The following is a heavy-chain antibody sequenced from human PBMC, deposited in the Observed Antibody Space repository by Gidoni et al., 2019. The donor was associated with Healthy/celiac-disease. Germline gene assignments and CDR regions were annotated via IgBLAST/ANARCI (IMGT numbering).Heavy chain of an antibody. CDR1: GYTFTGYY. V-gene: IGHV1-2*04. CDR2: INPNSGGT. J-gene: IGHJ4*02. D-gene: IGHD1-26*01. CDR3: ARDRGIVGATGMNGGVDY. Sequence: QVQLVQSGAEVKKPGASVKVSCKASGYTFTGYYMHWVRQAPGQGLEWMGWINPNSGGTNYAQKFQGWVTMTRDTSISTAYMELSRLRSDDTAVYYCARDRGIVGATGMNGGVDYWGQGTLVTVSS.